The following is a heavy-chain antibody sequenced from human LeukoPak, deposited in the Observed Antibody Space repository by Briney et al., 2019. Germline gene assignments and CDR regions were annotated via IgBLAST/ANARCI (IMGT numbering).Heavy chain of an antibody. V-gene: IGHV1-3*03. D-gene: IGHD3-9*01. CDR1: GYTFTSYA. CDR2: INAGNGNT. Sequence: ASVKVSRKTSGYTFTSYAMHWVRQAPGQRLEWMGWINAGNGNTKYSQEFQGRVTITRDTSASTAYMELSSLRSEDMAVYYCARDPILTAYHTYYFDYWGQGTLVTVSS. CDR3: ARDPILTAYHTYYFDY. J-gene: IGHJ4*02.